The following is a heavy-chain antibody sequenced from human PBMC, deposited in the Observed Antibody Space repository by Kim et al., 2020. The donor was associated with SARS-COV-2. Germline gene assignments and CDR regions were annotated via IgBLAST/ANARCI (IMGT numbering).Heavy chain of an antibody. Sequence: YPDTVKGRFTISRDNSKNTRYLQMNSLRAEDTAVYYCAKDPGGYSYGYGYWGQGTLVTVSS. V-gene: IGHV3-23*01. D-gene: IGHD5-18*01. J-gene: IGHJ4*02. CDR3: AKDPGGYSYGYGY.